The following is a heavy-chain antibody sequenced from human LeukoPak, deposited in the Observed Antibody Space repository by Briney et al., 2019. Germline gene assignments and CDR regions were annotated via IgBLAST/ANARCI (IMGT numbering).Heavy chain of an antibody. CDR3: ARGNIFCSGGSCSTNIDY. J-gene: IGHJ4*02. CDR1: GGSISSYY. CDR2: IHTSGST. D-gene: IGHD2-15*01. Sequence: PSETLSLTCTVSGGSISSYYWNWIRQPAGKGLEWIGRIHTSGSTNYNPSFKSRVTMSVDTSKNLFSLKLSSGTAADTAVYYCARGNIFCSGGSCSTNIDYWGQGTLVTVSS. V-gene: IGHV4-4*07.